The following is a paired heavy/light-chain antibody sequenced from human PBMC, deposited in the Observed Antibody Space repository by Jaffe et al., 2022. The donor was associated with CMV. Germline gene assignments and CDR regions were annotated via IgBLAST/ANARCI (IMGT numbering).Heavy chain of an antibody. J-gene: IGHJ6*03. CDR3: TRDSLIVVVPAAMPPAEYYMDV. V-gene: IGHV3-49*04. D-gene: IGHD2-2*01. Sequence: EVQLVESGGGLVQPGRSLRLSCTASGFTFGDYAMSWVRQAPGKGLEWVGFIRSKAYGGTTEYAASVKGRFTISRDDSKSIAYLQMNSLKTEDTAVYYCTRDSLIVVVPAAMPPAEYYMDVWGKGTTVTVSS. CDR2: IRSKAYGGTT. CDR1: GFTFGDYA.
Light chain of an antibody. J-gene: IGLJ3*02. Sequence: SYVLTQPPSVSVAPGKTARITCGGNNIGSKSVHWYQQKPGQAPVLVIYYDSDRPSGIPERFSGSNSGNTATLTISRVEAGDEADYYCQVWDSSSDHPRVFGGGTKLTVL. CDR2: YDS. V-gene: IGLV3-21*04. CDR1: NIGSKS. CDR3: QVWDSSSDHPRV.